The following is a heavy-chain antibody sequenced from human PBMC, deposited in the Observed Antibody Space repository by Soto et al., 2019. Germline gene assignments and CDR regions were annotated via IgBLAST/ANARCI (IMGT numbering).Heavy chain of an antibody. CDR1: GESFSAYY. CDR2: VNHSGST. J-gene: IGHJ3*02. Sequence: QVQLQQWGAGLLKPPETLSLTCAVYGESFSAYYWSWIRQPPGKGLEWIGEVNHSGSTNDNPSLKSRVTISLATSKNQFSLKLSSVTAADTAIYYCARGHTTVTDYPDAFDIWGQGTMVTVSS. CDR3: ARGHTTVTDYPDAFDI. V-gene: IGHV4-34*01. D-gene: IGHD4-17*01.